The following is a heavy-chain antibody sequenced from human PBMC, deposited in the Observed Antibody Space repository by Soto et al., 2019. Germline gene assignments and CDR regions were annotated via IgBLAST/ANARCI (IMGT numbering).Heavy chain of an antibody. J-gene: IGHJ5*02. D-gene: IGHD3-9*01. CDR3: ARHTDDILTGSIWFDP. CDR2: INPNSGGT. CDR1: GYTFTGYY. Sequence: ASVKVSCKASGYTFTGYYMHWVRQAPGKGLEWMGWINPNSGGTNFAQKFQGWVTMTRDTSISTAYMELSRLRSDDTAVYYCARHTDDILTGSIWFDPWGQGTLVTVSS. V-gene: IGHV1-2*04.